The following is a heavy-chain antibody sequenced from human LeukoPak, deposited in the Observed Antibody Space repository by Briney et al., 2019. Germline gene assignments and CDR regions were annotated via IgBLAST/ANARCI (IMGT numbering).Heavy chain of an antibody. D-gene: IGHD6-19*01. V-gene: IGHV3-30*18. CDR3: AKDRHSSGRPRRLEYYFDY. Sequence: PGRSLRLSCAASGFTFSSYGMHWVRQDPGKGLEWVAVISYDGSNKYYADSVKGRFTISRDNSKNTLYLQMNSLRGEDTAVYYCAKDRHSSGRPRRLEYYFDYWGQGTLVTVSS. CDR2: ISYDGSNK. J-gene: IGHJ4*02. CDR1: GFTFSSYG.